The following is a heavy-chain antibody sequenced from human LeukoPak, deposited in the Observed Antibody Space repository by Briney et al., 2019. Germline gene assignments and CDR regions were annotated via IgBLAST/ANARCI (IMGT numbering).Heavy chain of an antibody. J-gene: IGHJ4*02. D-gene: IGHD3-22*01. Sequence: GGSLRLSCTASGFTFGDYAMSWFRQAPGKGLEWVGFIRSKAYGGTTEYAASVKGRFTISRDDSKSIAYLQMNSLRAEDTAVYYCAREKYYYDSSGLNWGQGTLVTVSS. V-gene: IGHV3-49*03. CDR2: IRSKAYGGTT. CDR3: AREKYYYDSSGLN. CDR1: GFTFGDYA.